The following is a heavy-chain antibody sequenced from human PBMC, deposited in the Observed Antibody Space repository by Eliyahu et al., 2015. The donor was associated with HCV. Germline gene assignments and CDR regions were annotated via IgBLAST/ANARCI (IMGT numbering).Heavy chain of an antibody. CDR3: ARHETITSGSDY. D-gene: IGHD3-16*01. Sequence: QLQLQESGPGLVKPSETLSLTCTVSGGSISSSSYYWGWIRQPPGKGLEWXGSIYYSGSTYYNPSLKSRVTISVDTSKNQFSLKLSSVTAADTAVYYCARHETITSGSDYWGQGTLVTVSS. J-gene: IGHJ4*02. CDR2: IYYSGST. V-gene: IGHV4-39*01. CDR1: GGSISSSSYY.